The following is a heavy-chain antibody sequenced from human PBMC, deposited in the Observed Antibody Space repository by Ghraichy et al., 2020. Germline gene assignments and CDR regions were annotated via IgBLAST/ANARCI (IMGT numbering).Heavy chain of an antibody. J-gene: IGHJ6*03. Sequence: SETLSLTCTVSGGSISSYYCSWIRQPPGKGLEWIGYIYYSGSTNYNPSLKSRVTISVDTSKNQFSLKLSSVTAADTAVYYCARDGGDTAMIRHYMDVWGKGTTVTVSS. CDR2: IYYSGST. CDR3: ARDGGDTAMIRHYMDV. CDR1: GGSISSYY. V-gene: IGHV4-59*01. D-gene: IGHD5-18*01.